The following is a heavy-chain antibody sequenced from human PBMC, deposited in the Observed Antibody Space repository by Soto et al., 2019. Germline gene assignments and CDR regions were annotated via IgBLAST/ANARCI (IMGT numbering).Heavy chain of an antibody. Sequence: SETLSLTCTVSGGSINSGDYSWTWIRQPPGKGLEWIGYIYHTGTTYYNMSLKSRVTISVDRSKNQFSLKLSSVTAADTAVYYCARPFSLYSSGWYAIDYWGQGTLVTVSS. J-gene: IGHJ4*02. CDR1: GGSINSGDYS. D-gene: IGHD6-19*01. V-gene: IGHV4-30-2*01. CDR3: ARPFSLYSSGWYAIDY. CDR2: IYHTGTT.